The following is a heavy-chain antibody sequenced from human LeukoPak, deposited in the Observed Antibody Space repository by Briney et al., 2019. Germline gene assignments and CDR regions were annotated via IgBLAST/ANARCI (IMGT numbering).Heavy chain of an antibody. J-gene: IGHJ4*02. D-gene: IGHD2/OR15-2a*01. V-gene: IGHV1-46*01. CDR3: ARALSEYLDY. CDR1: GYTFTTYY. CDR2: INPSGGST. Sequence: ASVKVSCKASGYTFTTYYMHWVRQAPGQGLEWMGIINPSGGSTSYAQKFQGRVTMTRDTSTRTVYMELSSLRSEDTAVYYYARALSEYLDYWGQGTLVTVSS.